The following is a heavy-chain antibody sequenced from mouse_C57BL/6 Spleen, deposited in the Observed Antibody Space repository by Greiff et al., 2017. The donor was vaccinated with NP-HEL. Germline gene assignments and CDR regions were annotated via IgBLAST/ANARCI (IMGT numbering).Heavy chain of an antibody. CDR3: ARLEGNYPYFDV. CDR2: INPYNGDT. D-gene: IGHD2-1*01. J-gene: IGHJ1*03. V-gene: IGHV1-20*01. Sequence: VQLQQSGPELVKPGDSVKISCKASGYSFTGYFMNWVMQSHGKSLEWIGRINPYNGDTFYNQKFKGKATLTVDKSSSTAHMELRSLTSEDSAGYYCARLEGNYPYFDVWGTRTTVTVSS. CDR1: GYSFTGYF.